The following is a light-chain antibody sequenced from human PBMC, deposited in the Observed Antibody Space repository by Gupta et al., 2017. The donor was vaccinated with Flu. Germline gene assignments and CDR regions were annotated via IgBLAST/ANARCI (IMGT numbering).Light chain of an antibody. V-gene: IGKV3-15*01. CDR2: GAS. J-gene: IGKJ2*03. CDR1: QSVSSN. CDR3: QQYNNSLS. Sequence: EIVMTQSPATLSVSPGERATLSCRASQSVSSNLAWYQQKPGQAPRLLIYGASTRATGIPARFSGSGSGTEFTLTISSRQSEDFAVYYCQQYNNSLSFGQGTKLEIK.